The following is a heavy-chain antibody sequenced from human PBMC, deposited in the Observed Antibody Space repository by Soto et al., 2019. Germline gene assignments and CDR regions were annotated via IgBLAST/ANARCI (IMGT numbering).Heavy chain of an antibody. CDR1: GFIFSRHW. J-gene: IGHJ4*02. Sequence: VQLVESGGDLVRPGGSLRLSCAASGFIFSRHWMTWVRQAPGKGLEWVANIKHDGTETYLVDSVRGRLTISRDNAKNSVYLQMNGLRVEDTAVYYCARYSGWFSDYWGQGSLVTVSS. CDR2: IKHDGTET. D-gene: IGHD1-26*01. CDR3: ARYSGWFSDY. V-gene: IGHV3-7*05.